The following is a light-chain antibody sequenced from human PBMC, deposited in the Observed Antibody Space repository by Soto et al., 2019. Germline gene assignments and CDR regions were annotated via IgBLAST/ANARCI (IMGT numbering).Light chain of an antibody. CDR2: AAS. V-gene: IGKV1-27*01. J-gene: IGKJ3*01. CDR3: QEYYSPPFT. CDR1: QGISSS. Sequence: DIQMTQSPSSLSASVGDRVTITCRASQGISSSLAWYQHKPGKVPELLIYAASTLHSGVPSRFSGSGSGTDFTLTISSLQPEDVATYDCQEYYSPPFTFGPGTKVNF.